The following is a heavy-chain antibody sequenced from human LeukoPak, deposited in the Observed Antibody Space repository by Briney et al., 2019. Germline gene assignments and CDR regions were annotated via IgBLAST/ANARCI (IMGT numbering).Heavy chain of an antibody. CDR1: GISFSSHW. J-gene: IGHJ6*04. Sequence: PGGSLRLACAASGISFSSHWMHWVRQAPGKGLVWVAHISRDGSSTTYADSVKGRFTITRDNSKNTLSLQMNSLSAEDTAVYYCARAAPEFYGMDVWGKGTTVTVSS. CDR3: ARAAPEFYGMDV. D-gene: IGHD3-10*01. CDR2: ISRDGSST. V-gene: IGHV3-74*01.